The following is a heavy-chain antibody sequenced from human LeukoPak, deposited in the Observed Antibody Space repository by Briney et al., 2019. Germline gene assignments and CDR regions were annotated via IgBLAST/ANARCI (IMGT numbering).Heavy chain of an antibody. D-gene: IGHD6-6*01. CDR2: ISSDGSST. V-gene: IGHV3-74*03. CDR3: ARDQRVTGRPDIDY. J-gene: IGHJ4*02. Sequence: GGSLRLSCAASGFTFRNHWMHWVRQTPGKGPVWVSRISSDGSSTTYADSVKGRFTISRDNAKNTLYLQMNNLRAEDTAMYYCARDQRVTGRPDIDYWGQGTLVIVSS. CDR1: GFTFRNHW.